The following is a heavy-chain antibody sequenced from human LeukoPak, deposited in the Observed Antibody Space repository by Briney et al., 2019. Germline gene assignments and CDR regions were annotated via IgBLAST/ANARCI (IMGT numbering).Heavy chain of an antibody. V-gene: IGHV4-30-2*01. CDR2: IYHSGST. J-gene: IGHJ4*02. CDR1: GGSISSGGYS. D-gene: IGHD4-23*01. CDR3: ARVRGGNGYGYFDY. Sequence: SQTLSLTCAVSGGSISSGGYSWSWIRQPPGKGLEWIGYIYHSGSTYYNPSLKSRVTISVDRSKNQFSLKLSSVTAADTAVYYCARVRGGNGYGYFDYWGQGTLVTVSS.